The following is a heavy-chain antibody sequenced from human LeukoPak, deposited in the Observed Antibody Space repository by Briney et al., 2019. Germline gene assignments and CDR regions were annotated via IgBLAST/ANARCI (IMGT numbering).Heavy chain of an antibody. CDR1: GSTFSSYE. J-gene: IGHJ6*03. CDR3: ARAGRFLEWLSSSYYYYYMDV. D-gene: IGHD3-3*01. Sequence: PGGSLRLSCAASGSTFSSYEMNWVRQAPGKGLEWVSYISSSGITIYYADSVKGRFTISRDNAKNSLYLQMNSLRAEDTAVYYCARAGRFLEWLSSSYYYYYMDVWGKGTTVTVSS. CDR2: ISSSGITI. V-gene: IGHV3-48*03.